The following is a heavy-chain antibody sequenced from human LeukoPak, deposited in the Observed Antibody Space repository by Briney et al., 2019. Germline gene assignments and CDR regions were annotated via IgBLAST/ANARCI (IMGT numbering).Heavy chain of an antibody. J-gene: IGHJ4*02. CDR2: IIPIFGTA. CDR3: ARDNPRVGVTESRGDY. CDR1: GGTFSSYA. Sequence: ASVKVSCKASGGTFSSYAISWVRQAPGQGLEWMGGIIPIFGTANYAQKFQGRVTITADESTSTAYMELSSLRSEDTAVYYCARDNPRVGVTESRGDYWGQGTLVTVSS. D-gene: IGHD1-26*01. V-gene: IGHV1-69*13.